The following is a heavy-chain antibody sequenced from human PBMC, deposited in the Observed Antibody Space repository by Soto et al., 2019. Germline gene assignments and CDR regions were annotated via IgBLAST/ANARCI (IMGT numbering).Heavy chain of an antibody. V-gene: IGHV5-51*01. D-gene: IGHD6-19*01. Sequence: PGESLKISCKGSGYSFTSYWIGWVRQMPGKGLEWMGVIYPGDSDARYSPSFQGQVTRSADKSINSAYPLWRSLNSSDTAMYSFALPPAGGVAGTDCDYGMDVWGQGTTVTVSS. CDR1: GYSFTSYW. J-gene: IGHJ6*02. CDR2: IYPGDSDA. CDR3: ALPPAGGVAGTDCDYGMDV.